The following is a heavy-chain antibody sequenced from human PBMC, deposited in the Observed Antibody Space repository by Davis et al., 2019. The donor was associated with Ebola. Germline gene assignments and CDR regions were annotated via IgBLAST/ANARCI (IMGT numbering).Heavy chain of an antibody. J-gene: IGHJ4*02. Sequence: PSETLSLTCAVSGGSISSSNWWSWVRQPPGKGLEWIGAIYHSGSTNYNPSLKSRVTISVDKSKNQFSLKLSSVTAADTAVYYCARHGKARRSAWDYWGQGTLVTVSS. CDR3: ARHGKARRSAWDY. CDR2: IYHSGST. CDR1: GGSISSSNW. V-gene: IGHV4-4*02. D-gene: IGHD1-26*01.